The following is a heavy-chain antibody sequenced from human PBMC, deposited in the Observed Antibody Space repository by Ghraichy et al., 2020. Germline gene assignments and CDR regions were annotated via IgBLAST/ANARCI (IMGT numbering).Heavy chain of an antibody. CDR2: IKQDGSEK. Sequence: GGSLRLSCAASGFTFSSYWMSWVRQAPGKGLEWVANIKQDGSEKYYVDSVKGRFTISRDNAKNSLYLQMNSLRAEDTAVYYCARVALSAKTTVTTVFDYWGQGTLVTVSS. V-gene: IGHV3-7*01. CDR3: ARVALSAKTTVTTVFDY. J-gene: IGHJ4*02. CDR1: GFTFSSYW. D-gene: IGHD4-17*01.